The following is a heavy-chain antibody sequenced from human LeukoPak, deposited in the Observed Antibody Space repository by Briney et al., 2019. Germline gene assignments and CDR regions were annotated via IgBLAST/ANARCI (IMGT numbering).Heavy chain of an antibody. J-gene: IGHJ4*02. CDR2: IWYDGSNK. CDR3: ARDDRGLGSGPPHDY. D-gene: IGHD3-10*01. Sequence: PGGSLRLSCAASGFTFSSYAMSWVRQAPGKGLEWVAVIWYDGSNKYYVDSVRGRFTISRDNSKNTLYLQMNSLRAEDTAVYYCARDDRGLGSGPPHDYWGQGTLVTVSS. CDR1: GFTFSSYA. V-gene: IGHV3-33*08.